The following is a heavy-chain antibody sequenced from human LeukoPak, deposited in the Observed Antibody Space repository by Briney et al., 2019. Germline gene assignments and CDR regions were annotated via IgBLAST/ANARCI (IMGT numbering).Heavy chain of an antibody. CDR3: ARSLGMGATLDY. CDR2: INAGNGNT. CDR1: GYTFSNYA. J-gene: IGHJ4*02. D-gene: IGHD1-26*01. Sequence: GASVKVSCKASGYTFSNYAMHWVRQAPGQRLEWMGWINAGNGNTRYSQEFKGRVTITRDTSASTVYMELSSLRSEDMAVYFYARSLGMGATLDYWGRGTLVTVSS. V-gene: IGHV1-3*03.